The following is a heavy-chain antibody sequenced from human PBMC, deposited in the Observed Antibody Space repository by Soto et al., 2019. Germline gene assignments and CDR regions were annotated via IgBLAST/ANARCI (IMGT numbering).Heavy chain of an antibody. CDR3: AREIIVAFATIRRFDP. Sequence: GGSLRLSCAASGFTFSSHWMHWVRQTQGKGPVWVSRISGDGSSTKYADSVKGRFTIARDNAKNTLFLQMSSLRAEDTAVYYCAREIIVAFATIRRFDPWGHGTLVTVSS. D-gene: IGHD3-22*01. CDR2: ISGDGSST. V-gene: IGHV3-74*03. J-gene: IGHJ5*02. CDR1: GFTFSSHW.